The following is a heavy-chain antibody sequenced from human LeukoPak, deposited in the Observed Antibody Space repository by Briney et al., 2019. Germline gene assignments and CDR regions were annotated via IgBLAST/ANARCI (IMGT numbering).Heavy chain of an antibody. CDR3: AREKTGGTWFDP. D-gene: IGHD7-27*01. J-gene: IGHJ5*02. CDR2: IYTSGST. Sequence: TSQTLSLTCTVSGGSISSGSYYWSWIRQPAGKGLEWIGRIYTSGSTNYNPSLKSRVTISVDTSKNQFSLKLSSVTAADTAVYYCAREKTGGTWFDPWGQGTLVTVSS. CDR1: GGSISSGSYY. V-gene: IGHV4-61*02.